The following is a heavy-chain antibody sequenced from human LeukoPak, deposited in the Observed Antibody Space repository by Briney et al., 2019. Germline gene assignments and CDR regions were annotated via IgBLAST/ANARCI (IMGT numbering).Heavy chain of an antibody. CDR2: SHSSGNT. CDR1: GDSITNYY. V-gene: IGHV4-59*03. D-gene: IGHD5-18*01. Sequence: SETLSLTCLVSGDSITNYYWSWLRQPPGKGLEWIGYSHSSGNTKYNPSLKSRVTISVDTSKNQVSLRLTSVAAADKAVYFWAGGGYSNGYCPYHFDPWGQGTLVIVSS. J-gene: IGHJ5*02. CDR3: AGGGYSNGYCPYHFDP.